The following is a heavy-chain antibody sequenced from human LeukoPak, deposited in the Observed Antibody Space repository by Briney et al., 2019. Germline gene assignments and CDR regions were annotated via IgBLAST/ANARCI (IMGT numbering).Heavy chain of an antibody. CDR1: GFPFSYYA. V-gene: IGHV3-30-3*01. Sequence: GGSLGLSCPASGFPFSYYAMHWVRQAPGKGLEWVALISYDGNNKYYADSVKGRFTISRDNSKNTLFLQMNSLRAEDTAVYYCARARYCSSISCRDAFDIWGQGTMVTVSS. CDR3: ARARYCSSISCRDAFDI. D-gene: IGHD2-2*01. CDR2: ISYDGNNK. J-gene: IGHJ3*02.